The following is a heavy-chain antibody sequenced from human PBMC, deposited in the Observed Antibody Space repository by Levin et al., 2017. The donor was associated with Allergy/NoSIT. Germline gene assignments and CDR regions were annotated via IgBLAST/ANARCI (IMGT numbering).Heavy chain of an antibody. V-gene: IGHV3-7*01. CDR2: INQDGSEK. J-gene: IGHJ4*02. CDR3: ARDEGGGGRGELRY. CDR1: EFTFSSYW. D-gene: IGHD1-26*01. Sequence: ETLSLTCAASEFTFSSYWMSWVRQAPGKGLEWVANINQDGSEKYYVDSVKGRFTISRDNAKNSLYLQMSSLRVEDTALYYCARDEGGGGRGELRYWGQGTLVTVSS.